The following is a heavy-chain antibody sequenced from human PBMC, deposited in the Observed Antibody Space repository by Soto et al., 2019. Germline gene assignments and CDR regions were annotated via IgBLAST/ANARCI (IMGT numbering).Heavy chain of an antibody. CDR2: IIPIFGTT. CDR1: GGTFSSYA. CDR3: ARVVAVAGYYFDD. J-gene: IGHJ4*02. V-gene: IGHV1-69*13. Sequence: GAAVKVSCKASGGTFSSYAISWVRQAPGRGLEWMGGIIPIFGTTNYAQKFQGRVTITADESTSTAYMELSSLRSEDTAVYYCARVVAVAGYYFDDWGQGTLVTVSS. D-gene: IGHD6-19*01.